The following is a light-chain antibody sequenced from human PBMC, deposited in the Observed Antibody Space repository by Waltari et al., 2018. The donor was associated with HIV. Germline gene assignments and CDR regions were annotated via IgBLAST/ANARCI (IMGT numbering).Light chain of an antibody. V-gene: IGLV3-9*01. CDR2: RDT. Sequence: SYELAQPPSVSVALGQTAKITCVALNIGSRNVHWYKQEPGQSPVLVMYRDTNRPSGIPQRFSGSNSGNTATLTISGAQAGDEADYYCQVWDRSTDVVFGGGTKLTVL. CDR1: NIGSRN. J-gene: IGLJ2*01. CDR3: QVWDRSTDVV.